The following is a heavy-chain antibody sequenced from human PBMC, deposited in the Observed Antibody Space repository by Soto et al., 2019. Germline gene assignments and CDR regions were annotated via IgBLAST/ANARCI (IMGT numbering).Heavy chain of an antibody. D-gene: IGHD3-10*01. CDR1: GYTFTSYD. CDR2: MNPNSGNT. V-gene: IGHV1-8*01. Sequence: ASVKVSCKASGYTFTSYDINWVRQATGQGLEWMGWMNPNSGNTGYAQKFQGRVTMTRNTSISTAYMELSSLRSEDTAVYYCARVTGYYYSSGSYPYGMDVWGQGTTVTVYS. CDR3: ARVTGYYYSSGSYPYGMDV. J-gene: IGHJ6*02.